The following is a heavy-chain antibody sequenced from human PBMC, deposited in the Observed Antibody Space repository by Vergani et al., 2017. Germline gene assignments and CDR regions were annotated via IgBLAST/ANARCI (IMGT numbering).Heavy chain of an antibody. V-gene: IGHV4-39*01. CDR1: GASIRSSNYY. CDR3: ARVMYRDEASTGYRLEGMDI. Sequence: QLQLQESGPGLVKPSATLSLTCSVSGASIRSSNYYWGWIRQPPGKGLEWIASIYYSGSTYYNPSLKSRVTISVDTSKNQFSLKLSSVTAADTAVYFCARVMYRDEASTGYRLEGMDICGQGATVTISS. J-gene: IGHJ6*02. CDR2: IYYSGST. D-gene: IGHD3-9*01.